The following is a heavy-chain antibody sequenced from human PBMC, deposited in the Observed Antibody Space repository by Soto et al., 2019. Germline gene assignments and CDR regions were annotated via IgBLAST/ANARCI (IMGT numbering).Heavy chain of an antibody. J-gene: IGHJ6*02. CDR2: IKQDGSEK. D-gene: IGHD3-9*01. V-gene: IGHV3-7*01. Sequence: GGSLRLSCAASGFTFSSYWMSLVRQAPGKGLECVSNIKQDGSEKYYVDSVKGRFTISRDNAKNSLYLQMNSLRAEDTAVYYCARDPADILTGPAYDYYGMDVWGQGTTVTVSS. CDR1: GFTFSSYW. CDR3: ARDPADILTGPAYDYYGMDV.